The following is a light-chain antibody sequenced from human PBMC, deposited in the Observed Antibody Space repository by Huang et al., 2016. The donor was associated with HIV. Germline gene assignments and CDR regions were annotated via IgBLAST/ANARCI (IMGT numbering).Light chain of an antibody. CDR2: WAS. V-gene: IGKV4-1*01. CDR1: QSFLSSSNGKNY. Sequence: DIVMTQSPDSLAVSLGEGASINCTSSQSFLSSSNGKNYLAWFQQKPGQPPYLLFYWASTRASGVPDRFSGRVSGTDFTLTIGRLQAEDVAVYYCQQYYDTPWTFGQGTKVEIK. CDR3: QQYYDTPWT. J-gene: IGKJ1*01.